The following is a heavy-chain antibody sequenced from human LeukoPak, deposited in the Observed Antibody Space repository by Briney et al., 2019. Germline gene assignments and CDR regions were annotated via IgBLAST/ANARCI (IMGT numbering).Heavy chain of an antibody. CDR3: ARDLSYFSFDD. J-gene: IGHJ6*02. D-gene: IGHD2-21*01. CDR1: GFIFRSHG. CDR2: ISPDVKK. V-gene: IGHV3-33*01. Sequence: PGGSLRLSCAASGFIFRSHGMNWVRQAPGKGLEWVAGISPDVKKYYVDAVKGRFTISRDNSKNTLYLQMNSLRVEDTAMYYCARDLSYFSFDDWGQGTTVTVSS.